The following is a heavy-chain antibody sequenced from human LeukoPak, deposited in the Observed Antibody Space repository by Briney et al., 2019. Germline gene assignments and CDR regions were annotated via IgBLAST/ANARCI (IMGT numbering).Heavy chain of an antibody. V-gene: IGHV4-31*03. J-gene: IGHJ2*01. CDR3: ASRSAITSGGYFDV. D-gene: IGHD3-10*01. CDR1: GGSIRSGGYY. CDR2: ISYSGST. Sequence: SQTLSLTCIVSGGSIRSGGYYWSWIRQVPGKGLEWIGYISYSGSTFYNPSLKSRVIVSADTSENQFFLKLSSVTAADTAVYFCASRSAITSGGYFDVWGRGTLVTVSS.